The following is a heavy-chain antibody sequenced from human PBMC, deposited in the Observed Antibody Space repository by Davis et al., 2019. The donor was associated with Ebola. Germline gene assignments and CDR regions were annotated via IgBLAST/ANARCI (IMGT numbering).Heavy chain of an antibody. CDR2: ISAYNGNT. CDR1: GYTFTNYA. D-gene: IGHD3-10*01. Sequence: AASVKVSCKASGYTFTNYAMNWVRQAPGQGLEWMGWISAYNGNTNYAQKLQGRVTMTTDTSITTAYLQWSSLKASDTAMYYCARLRSITRLTSFYYWGQGTLVTVSS. CDR3: ARLRSITRLTSFYY. V-gene: IGHV1-18*01. J-gene: IGHJ4*02.